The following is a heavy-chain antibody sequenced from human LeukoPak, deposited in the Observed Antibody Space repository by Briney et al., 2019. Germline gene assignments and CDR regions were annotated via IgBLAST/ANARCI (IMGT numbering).Heavy chain of an antibody. CDR1: GYRLTIYG. V-gene: IGHV1-18*01. J-gene: IGHJ4*02. CDR3: ARYSVSYSSSWHYYFDY. Sequence: ASVTVSFTASGYRLTIYGISWVRQAPGQGLEWMGWISTYNGNTNYAQKFQDRVTMTTDTSTSTAYMELRSLRSDDTAVYYCARYSVSYSSSWHYYFDYWGQGTLVTVSS. D-gene: IGHD6-13*01. CDR2: ISTYNGNT.